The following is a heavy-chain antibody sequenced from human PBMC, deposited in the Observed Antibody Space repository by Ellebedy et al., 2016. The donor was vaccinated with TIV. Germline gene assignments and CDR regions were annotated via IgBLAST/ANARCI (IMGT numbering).Heavy chain of an antibody. V-gene: IGHV3-30*02. Sequence: GESLKISCTASGLTFNNYGLHWVRQAPGKGLEWVAFIWYDGSSEYYADSVKGRFTISRDNSKNTLYLQMNSLRAEDTAVYYCAKAYDSGSYHDAFDIWGQGTMVTVSS. CDR3: AKAYDSGSYHDAFDI. D-gene: IGHD3-10*01. CDR1: GLTFNNYG. CDR2: IWYDGSSE. J-gene: IGHJ3*02.